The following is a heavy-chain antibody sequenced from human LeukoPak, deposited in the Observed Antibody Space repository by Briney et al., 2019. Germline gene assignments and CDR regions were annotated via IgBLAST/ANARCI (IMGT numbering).Heavy chain of an antibody. CDR3: ARDLGRSSSPLDY. V-gene: IGHV4-4*02. J-gene: IGHJ4*02. CDR1: GGSISSSNW. D-gene: IGHD6-13*01. Sequence: SGTLSLTCAVSGGSISSSNWWSWVRQPPGKGLERIGEIYHSGSTNYNPSLKSRVTISVDKSKNQFSLKLSSVTAADTAVYYCARDLGRSSSPLDYWGQGTLVTVSS. CDR2: IYHSGST.